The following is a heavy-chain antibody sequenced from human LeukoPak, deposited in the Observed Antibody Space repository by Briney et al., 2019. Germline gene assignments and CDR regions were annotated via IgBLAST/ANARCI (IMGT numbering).Heavy chain of an antibody. Sequence: ASVKVSCKASGYTFTGYHMHWVRQAPGQGLEWMGWINPNSGGTKYVQKFQGRVTLTRDTSTSTAYMELSRLTSDDTAMYYCTRDSYYYESSAETNNAFDVWGQGAMVTVSS. V-gene: IGHV1-2*02. CDR3: TRDSYYYESSAETNNAFDV. CDR2: INPNSGGT. J-gene: IGHJ3*01. CDR1: GYTFTGYH. D-gene: IGHD3-22*01.